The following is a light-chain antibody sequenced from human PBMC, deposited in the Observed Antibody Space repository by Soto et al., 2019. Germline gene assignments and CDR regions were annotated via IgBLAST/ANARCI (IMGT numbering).Light chain of an antibody. CDR1: NANIGNNF. CDR2: SND. V-gene: IGLV1-47*02. J-gene: IGLJ1*01. CDR3: VAWDDGLSGLV. Sequence: QSVLTQPASASGTPGQRVTISCSGRNANIGNNFVCWYQQLPGTAPKLLIYSNDQRPSGVPDRFSGSKPGTSASLAIRGLRSEDEADYYCVAWDDGLSGLVFGTGTKLTVL.